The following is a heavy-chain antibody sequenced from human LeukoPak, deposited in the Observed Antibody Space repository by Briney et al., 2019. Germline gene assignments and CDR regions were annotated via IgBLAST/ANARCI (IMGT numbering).Heavy chain of an antibody. V-gene: IGHV4-59*01. Sequence: PSETLSLTCTVSGGSISSYYWSWIRQPPGKGLEWVGYIYYSGSTNYNPSLKSRVTISVDTSKNQFSLKLSSVTAADTAVYYCARVSRRAFDYWGQGTLVTVSS. CDR1: GGSISSYY. CDR2: IYYSGST. CDR3: ARVSRRAFDY. J-gene: IGHJ4*02.